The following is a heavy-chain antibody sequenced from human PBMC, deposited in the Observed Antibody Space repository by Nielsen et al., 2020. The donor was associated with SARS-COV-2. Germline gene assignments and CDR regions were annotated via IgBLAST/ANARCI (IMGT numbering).Heavy chain of an antibody. CDR1: GYTFTGYY. CDR3: ARGGYSGYDKNNWFDP. V-gene: IGHV1-2*04. J-gene: IGHJ5*02. D-gene: IGHD5-12*01. CDR2: INPNSGGT. Sequence: ALVKVSCKASGYTFTGYYMHWVRQAPGQGLEWMGWINPNSGGTNYAQKFQGWVTMTRDTSISTAYMELSRLRSDDTAVYYCARGGYSGYDKNNWFDPWGQGTLVTVSS.